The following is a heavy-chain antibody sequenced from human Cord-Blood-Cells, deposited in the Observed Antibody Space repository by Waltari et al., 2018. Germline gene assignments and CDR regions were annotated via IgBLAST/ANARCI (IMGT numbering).Heavy chain of an antibody. V-gene: IGHV3-15*01. J-gene: IGHJ4*02. Sequence: EVQLVESGGGLVKPGGSLRLSCAASGFTFSNAWMSWVRQAPGKGLEWVGRIKSKTGGGTTDYAAPVKGRFTISRDDSKNTLYLQMNSLKTEDTAVYYCTTAIYYWGQGTLVTVSS. CDR1: GFTFSNAW. D-gene: IGHD3-3*02. CDR2: IKSKTGGGTT. CDR3: TTAIYY.